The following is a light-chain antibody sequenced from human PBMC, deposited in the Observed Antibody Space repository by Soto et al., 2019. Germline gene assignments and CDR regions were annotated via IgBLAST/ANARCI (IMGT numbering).Light chain of an antibody. CDR1: RSFASSY. CDR2: AAS. V-gene: IGKV3-20*01. CDR3: QQYGASPPYT. J-gene: IGKJ2*01. Sequence: PGERATLSCRASRSFASSYLAWYQHKPGQAPRRLIYAASIRATGVPDRFSGSGSGTDFTLTISRLEPEDSAVYYCQQYGASPPYTFGQGTKVEIK.